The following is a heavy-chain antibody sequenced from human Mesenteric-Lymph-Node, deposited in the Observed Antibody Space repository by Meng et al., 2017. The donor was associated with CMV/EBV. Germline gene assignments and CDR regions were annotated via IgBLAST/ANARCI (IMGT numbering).Heavy chain of an antibody. CDR3: ARANKPRYCSSTSCYSDDYYGVDV. CDR2: VYSGGST. CDR1: GFTVSSRY. V-gene: IGHV3-53*01. D-gene: IGHD2-2*02. J-gene: IGHJ6*02. Sequence: GESLKISCAASGFTVSSRYMSWVRQAPGKGLEWVSVVYSGGSTYYADSVQGRFTISRDNSKNTLYLQINSLRAEDTAVYYCARANKPRYCSSTSCYSDDYYGVDVWGQGTTVTVSS.